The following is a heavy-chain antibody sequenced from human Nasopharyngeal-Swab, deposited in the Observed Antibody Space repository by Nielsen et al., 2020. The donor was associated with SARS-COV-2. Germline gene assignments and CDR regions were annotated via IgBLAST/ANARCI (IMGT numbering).Heavy chain of an antibody. CDR1: GYTFTSYY. CDR3: ARSWESAFDI. Sequence: SVKVSCKASGYTFTSYYMHWVRQAPGQGLEWMGRIIPILGIANYAQKFQGRVTITADKSTSTAYMELSSLRSEDTAVYYCARSWESAFDIWGQGTMVTVSS. J-gene: IGHJ3*02. D-gene: IGHD1-26*01. V-gene: IGHV1-69*02. CDR2: IIPILGIA.